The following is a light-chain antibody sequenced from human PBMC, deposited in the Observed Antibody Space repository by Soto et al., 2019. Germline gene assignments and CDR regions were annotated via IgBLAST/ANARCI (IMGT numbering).Light chain of an antibody. J-gene: IGLJ2*01. V-gene: IGLV2-14*03. CDR3: SSYASSGTLL. CDR1: SSDVGGYDY. Sequence: QSALTQPASVSGSPGQSITISCAGTSSDVGGYDYVSWYQQYPGKPPQLMIHDVSDRPSGVSNRFSGSKSDSTASLSISGLQAEDEADYYCSSYASSGTLLFGGGTKLTVL. CDR2: DVS.